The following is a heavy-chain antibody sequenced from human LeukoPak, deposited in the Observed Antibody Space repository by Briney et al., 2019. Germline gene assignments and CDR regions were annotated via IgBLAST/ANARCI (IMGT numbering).Heavy chain of an antibody. CDR2: IKQDVREK. CDR1: GFTFSNYW. D-gene: IGHD2-15*01. J-gene: IGHJ4*02. V-gene: IGHV3-7*01. CDR3: ARGHGWLVY. Sequence: LPGGSLRLSCAASGFTFSNYWMTWARQAPGKGRGWVANIKQDVREKYYVDSVKARFTISRDNAKTSLYLQMHRLRAEDRAVYYCARGHGWLVYWGEGTLVTVSS.